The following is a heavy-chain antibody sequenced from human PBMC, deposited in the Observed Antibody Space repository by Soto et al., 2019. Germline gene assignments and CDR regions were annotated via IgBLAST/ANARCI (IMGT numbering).Heavy chain of an antibody. Sequence: QITLKESGPTLVKPTQTLTLTCTFSGFSLTTSGVGVGWIRQPPGTALEWLTLIYWDDDKRYSPSLKSRLTITKDTSNNQVVLTMTNMDPVDTATYYCAYRGRADDAFDIWGQGTVVTVSS. CDR2: IYWDDDK. CDR1: GFSLTTSGVG. V-gene: IGHV2-5*02. J-gene: IGHJ3*02. CDR3: AYRGRADDAFDI.